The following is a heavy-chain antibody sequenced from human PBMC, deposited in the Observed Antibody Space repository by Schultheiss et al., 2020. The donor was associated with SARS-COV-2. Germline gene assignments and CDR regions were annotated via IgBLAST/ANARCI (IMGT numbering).Heavy chain of an antibody. V-gene: IGHV3-64D*06. D-gene: IGHD3-10*01. CDR1: GFTFSSYA. CDR3: VKEAGGLWFGELLYLDN. CDR2: ISSNGGTT. Sequence: GESLKISCSASGFTFSSYAMHWVRQAPGKGLEYVSVISSNGGTTHYTDSVKGRFTISRDNSKNTLYLQMSSLRVEDTAVYYCVKEAGGLWFGELLYLDNWGQGTLVTVSS. J-gene: IGHJ4*02.